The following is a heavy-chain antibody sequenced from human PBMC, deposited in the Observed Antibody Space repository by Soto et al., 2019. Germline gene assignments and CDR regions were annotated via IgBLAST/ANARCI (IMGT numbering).Heavy chain of an antibody. CDR1: GFTFRDHA. V-gene: IGHV3-33*01. J-gene: IGHJ6*02. Sequence: PGGSLRLSCAASGFTFRDHAMHWVRQAPGKGREWLAIIWNDGSNKFYAGSVQGRFTISRDNSKNTVYLQMNTLSAEDTAVYYCARALLTDVDISAMDVWGQGTTVTVYS. D-gene: IGHD1-20*01. CDR3: ARALLTDVDISAMDV. CDR2: IWNDGSNK.